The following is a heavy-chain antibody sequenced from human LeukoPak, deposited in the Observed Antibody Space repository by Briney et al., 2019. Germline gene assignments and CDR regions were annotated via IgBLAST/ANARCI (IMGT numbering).Heavy chain of an antibody. CDR3: AREVTSIVGAIGH. Sequence: PGGSLRLSCAASGFTFSSFEMNWVRQAPGKGLEWVSYISSSGSTIYYTDSVKGRFTISRDNAKNSLYLQMNSLRAEDTAVYYCAREVTSIVGAIGHWGQGTLVTVSS. D-gene: IGHD1-26*01. CDR2: ISSSGSTI. V-gene: IGHV3-48*03. J-gene: IGHJ4*02. CDR1: GFTFSSFE.